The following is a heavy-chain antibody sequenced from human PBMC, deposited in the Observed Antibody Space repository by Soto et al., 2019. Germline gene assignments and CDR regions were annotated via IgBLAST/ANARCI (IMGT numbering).Heavy chain of an antibody. Sequence: PGGSLRLSCAASGFTFSSYAMHWVRQAPGKGLEYVSAISSNGGSTYYANSVKGRFTISRDNSKNTLYLQMGSLRAEDMAVYYCARQLSAQKTGYYYYMDVWGKGTTVTVSS. CDR1: GFTFSSYA. CDR2: ISSNGGST. J-gene: IGHJ6*03. D-gene: IGHD1-1*01. CDR3: ARQLSAQKTGYYYYMDV. V-gene: IGHV3-64*01.